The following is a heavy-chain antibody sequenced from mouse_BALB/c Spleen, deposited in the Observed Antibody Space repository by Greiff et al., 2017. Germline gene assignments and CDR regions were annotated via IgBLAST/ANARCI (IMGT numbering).Heavy chain of an antibody. Sequence: VQLQESGAELAKPGASVKMSCKASGYTFTSYWMHWVKQRPGQGLEWIGYINPSTGYTEYNQKFKDKATLTADKSSSTAYMQLSSLTSEDSAVYYCARDDPWFAYWGQGTLVTVSA. CDR2: INPSTGYT. D-gene: IGHD2-3*01. V-gene: IGHV1-7*01. CDR3: ARDDPWFAY. J-gene: IGHJ3*01. CDR1: GYTFTSYW.